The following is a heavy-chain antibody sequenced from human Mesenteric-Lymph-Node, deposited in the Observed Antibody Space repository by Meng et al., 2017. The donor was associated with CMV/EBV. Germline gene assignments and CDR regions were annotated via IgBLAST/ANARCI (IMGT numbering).Heavy chain of an antibody. V-gene: IGHV3-23*01. D-gene: IGHD6-19*01. CDR3: ARLQWLVKYFDS. CDR2: ISGSGGLT. J-gene: IGHJ4*02. Sequence: GESLKISCAASGFTFSNYAMSWVRQAPGKGLEWVSSISGSGGLTYYADSVKGRFTISRDNSRNTLFVQVNSLRAEDTAVYYCARLQWLVKYFDSWGQGTLVTVSS. CDR1: GFTFSNYA.